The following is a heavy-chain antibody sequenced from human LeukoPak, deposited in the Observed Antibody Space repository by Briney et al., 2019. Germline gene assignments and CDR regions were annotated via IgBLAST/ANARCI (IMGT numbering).Heavy chain of an antibody. Sequence: ASVKVSCKASGYTFTSYYMHWVRQAPGQGLEWMGIINPSNGGTTYAQNFQGRVSMTSDMSTSTVYMDLSSLRSEDTAVYYCARGTQGRRATRTGFDYWGQGTLVTVSS. D-gene: IGHD1-26*01. CDR3: ARGTQGRRATRTGFDY. V-gene: IGHV1-46*01. CDR2: INPSNGGT. CDR1: GYTFTSYY. J-gene: IGHJ4*02.